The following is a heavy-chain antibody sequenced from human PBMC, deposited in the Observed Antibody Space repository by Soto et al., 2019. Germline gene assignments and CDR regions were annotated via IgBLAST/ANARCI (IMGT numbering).Heavy chain of an antibody. CDR3: ARSAGVVDGDDY. CDR2: INSYNGNT. Sequence: QVQLVQSGAEVKKPGASVKVSCKASGYIFINYGISWVRQAPGQGLEWMGWINSYNGNTNSAQKVQSRVTMTTDTSTNTAYMELRSLTAAAPAVYSCARSAGVVDGDDYWGQGTLVTVSS. D-gene: IGHD3-10*01. V-gene: IGHV1-18*01. J-gene: IGHJ4*02. CDR1: GYIFINYG.